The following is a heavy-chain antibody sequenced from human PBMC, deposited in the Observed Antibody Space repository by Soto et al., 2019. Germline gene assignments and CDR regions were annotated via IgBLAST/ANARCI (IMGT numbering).Heavy chain of an antibody. Sequence: AAAKAPCKASGSTYSPYAIHSVRQVPGQRLEWMGWINAGNGDTRYSQKFQGRVTLTRDTSANTAYMDLSSLRSEDAAIYYCARAISGYVSWGQGTLVTVSS. CDR2: INAGNGDT. V-gene: IGHV1-3*01. J-gene: IGHJ5*02. D-gene: IGHD5-12*01. CDR3: ARAISGYVS. CDR1: GSTYSPYA.